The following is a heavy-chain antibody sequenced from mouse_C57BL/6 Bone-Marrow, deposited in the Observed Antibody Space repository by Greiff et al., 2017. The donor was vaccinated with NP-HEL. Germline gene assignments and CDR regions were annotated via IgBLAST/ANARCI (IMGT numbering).Heavy chain of an antibody. CDR1: GYTFTSYG. J-gene: IGHJ1*03. Sequence: QVQLQQSGAELARPGASVKLSCKASGYTFTSYGISWVKQRTGQGLEWIGEIYPRSGNTYYNEKFKGKATLTADKSSSTAYMELRSLTSDDSAVYFCARYYYGSSHYLYFDVWGTGTTVTVSS. V-gene: IGHV1-81*01. CDR3: ARYYYGSSHYLYFDV. CDR2: IYPRSGNT. D-gene: IGHD1-1*01.